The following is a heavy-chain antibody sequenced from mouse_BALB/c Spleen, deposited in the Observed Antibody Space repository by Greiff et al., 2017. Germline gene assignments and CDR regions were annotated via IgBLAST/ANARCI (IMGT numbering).Heavy chain of an antibody. CDR2: ISSGSSTI. D-gene: IGHD1-2*01. Sequence: EVMLVESGGGLVQPGGSRKLSCAASGFTFSSFGMHWVRQAPEKGLEWVAYISSGSSTIYYADTVKGRFTISRDNPKNTLFLQMTSLRSEDTAMYYCAREPPRLYYYAMDYWGQGTSVTVSS. V-gene: IGHV5-17*02. J-gene: IGHJ4*01. CDR1: GFTFSSFG. CDR3: AREPPRLYYYAMDY.